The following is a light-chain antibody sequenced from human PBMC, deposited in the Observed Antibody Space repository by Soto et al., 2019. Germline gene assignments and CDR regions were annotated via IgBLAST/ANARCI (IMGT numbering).Light chain of an antibody. CDR3: QQSGGFPLT. V-gene: IGKV3-20*01. J-gene: IGKJ4*01. Sequence: ENVLTQSPGTLSLSAGERATLSCRASQSVSNNYLSWYQQKPGQAPRLVIYSASSRATGIPDRFSGSGSGTDFTLTVSRLEPEDFAVYYCQQSGGFPLTFGGGTKVEIK. CDR2: SAS. CDR1: QSVSNNY.